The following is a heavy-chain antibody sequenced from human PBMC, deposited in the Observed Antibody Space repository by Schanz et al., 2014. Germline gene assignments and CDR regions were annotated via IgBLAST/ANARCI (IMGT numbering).Heavy chain of an antibody. CDR2: ISFDGRNT. D-gene: IGHD6-13*01. V-gene: IGHV3-30*18. Sequence: VQLVDSGGGLVQPGGSLRLSCAASGFTVSNSYIHWVRQAPGKGLEWVGFISFDGRNTGYAHSVKGRFTISRDNSKNTVNLQMNSLRAEDTAVYYCAKEKEEVAADGSFFDYWGQGTLVTVSS. CDR1: GFTVSNSY. J-gene: IGHJ4*02. CDR3: AKEKEEVAADGSFFDY.